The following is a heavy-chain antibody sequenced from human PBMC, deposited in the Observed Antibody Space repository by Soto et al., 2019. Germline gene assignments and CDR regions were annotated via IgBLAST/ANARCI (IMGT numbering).Heavy chain of an antibody. D-gene: IGHD6-19*01. CDR2: IIPIFGTA. CDR3: AKVRYSSPMGYYYGMHV. Sequence: QAQLEQSGGEVKKPGSSVKVSCKASRVAFSKFIVTWVRQAPGLGLEWVGGIIPIFGTANYAQKFQGTVTITADEFTSTSYMEVNNLRYEDTAVYYCAKVRYSSPMGYYYGMHVW. J-gene: IGHJ6*01. V-gene: IGHV1-69*01. CDR1: RVAFSKFI.